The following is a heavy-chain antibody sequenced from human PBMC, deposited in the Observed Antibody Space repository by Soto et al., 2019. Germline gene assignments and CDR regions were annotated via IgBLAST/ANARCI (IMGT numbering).Heavy chain of an antibody. D-gene: IGHD5-12*01. V-gene: IGHV3-15*01. CDR1: GFTFSNAW. CDR3: TTERWLQFYYYYGMDV. J-gene: IGHJ6*02. CDR2: IKSKTDGGTT. Sequence: GGSLRLSCAASGFTFSNAWMSWVRQAPGKGLEWVGRIKSKTDGGTTDYAAPVKGRFTISRDDSKNTLYLQMNSLKTEDTAVYYCTTERWLQFYYYYGMDVWGQGTTVTVSS.